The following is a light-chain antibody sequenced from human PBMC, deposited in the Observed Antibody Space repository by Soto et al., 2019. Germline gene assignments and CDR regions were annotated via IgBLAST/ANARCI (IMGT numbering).Light chain of an antibody. J-gene: IGLJ2*01. V-gene: IGLV1-44*01. CDR1: SSNIGSST. CDR2: VDH. CDR3: AAWDDSLNGVL. Sequence: QSALTQPPSASGTPGQRVTISCSGSSSNIGSSTVSWYHQLPGSAPKLLIFVDHQRPSGIPDRFSGSKSGTSASLAISGLQSDDEADYYCAAWDDSLNGVLFGGGTKVTVL.